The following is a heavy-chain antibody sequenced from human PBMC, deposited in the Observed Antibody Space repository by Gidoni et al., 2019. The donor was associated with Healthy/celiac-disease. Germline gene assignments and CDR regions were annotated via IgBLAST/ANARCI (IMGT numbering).Heavy chain of an antibody. CDR3: ARDGYYGSGSYYGHFDY. D-gene: IGHD3-10*01. V-gene: IGHV3-21*01. J-gene: IGHJ4*02. CDR2: ISSSSSYI. Sequence: EVQLVESGGGLVKPGGSLRLSCAASGFTFSSYSMNWVRQAPGKGLEWVSSISSSSSYIYYADSVKGRFTISRDNAKNSLYLQMNSLRAEDTAVYYCARDGYYGSGSYYGHFDYWGQGTLVTVSS. CDR1: GFTFSSYS.